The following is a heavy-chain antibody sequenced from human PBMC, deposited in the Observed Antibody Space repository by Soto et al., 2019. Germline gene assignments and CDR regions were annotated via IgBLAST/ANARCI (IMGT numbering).Heavy chain of an antibody. CDR2: IYPGDSDT. J-gene: IGHJ3*02. CDR3: ARGYCSGGSCYLHDAFDI. V-gene: IGHV5-51*01. CDR1: GYSFTSYW. Sequence: GESLKISCKGSGYSFTSYWIGWVRQMPGKGLEWMGIIYPGDSDTRYSPSFQGQVTISADKSISTAYLQWSSLKASDTAMYYCARGYCSGGSCYLHDAFDIWGQGTMVTVSS. D-gene: IGHD2-15*01.